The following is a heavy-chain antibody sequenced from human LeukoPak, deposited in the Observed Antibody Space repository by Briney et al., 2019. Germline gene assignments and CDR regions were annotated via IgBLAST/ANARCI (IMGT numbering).Heavy chain of an antibody. CDR1: GFTFSSYS. V-gene: IGHV3-21*01. J-gene: IGHJ5*02. D-gene: IGHD3-22*01. CDR3: AKNLHYYGSSGYYASNCFDP. CDR2: ISSSSSYI. Sequence: KSGGSLRLSCAASGFTFSSYSMNWVRQAPGKGLEWVSSISSSSSYIYYADSVKGRFTISRDNAKNSLYLQMNSLRAEDTAVYYCAKNLHYYGSSGYYASNCFDPWGQRTLVTVSS.